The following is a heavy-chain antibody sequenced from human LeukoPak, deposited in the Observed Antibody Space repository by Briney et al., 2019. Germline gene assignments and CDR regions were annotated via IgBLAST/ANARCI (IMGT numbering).Heavy chain of an antibody. V-gene: IGHV5-51*01. Sequence: GESLKISCKGSGYSFTSYWIGWVRRMPGKGLEWMGIIYPGGSDTRYSPSFQGQVTISADKSISTAYLQWSSLKASDTAMYYCARQTPVDTAMVTSMDYWGQGTLVTVSS. J-gene: IGHJ4*02. CDR2: IYPGGSDT. D-gene: IGHD5-18*01. CDR3: ARQTPVDTAMVTSMDY. CDR1: GYSFTSYW.